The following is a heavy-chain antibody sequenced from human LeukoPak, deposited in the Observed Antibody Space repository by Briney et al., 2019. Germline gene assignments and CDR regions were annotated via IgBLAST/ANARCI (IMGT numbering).Heavy chain of an antibody. CDR1: GYSFTSYW. D-gene: IGHD6-13*01. CDR2: IYPGDSDT. Sequence: GESLKISCKGSGYSFTSYWIGWVRQMPGKGLEWMGIIYPGDSDTRYSPSFQGQVTISADKSTSTAYLQWSSLKASDTAMYYCARYSSSWSSYYYYYYMDVWGKGTTVTVSS. CDR3: ARYSSSWSSYYYYYYMDV. V-gene: IGHV5-51*01. J-gene: IGHJ6*03.